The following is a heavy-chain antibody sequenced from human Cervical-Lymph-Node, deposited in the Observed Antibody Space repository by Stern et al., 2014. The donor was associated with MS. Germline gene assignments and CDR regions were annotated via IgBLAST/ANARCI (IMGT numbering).Heavy chain of an antibody. V-gene: IGHV1-69*11. CDR2: IIPNLGTP. CDR3: ARKSLRGMDV. Sequence: VQLVESGAEVKKPGSSVKISCKASGGTFSSYAISWVRQAPGQGLEWMGRIIPNLGTPNYAQKFQGRVTINADESTSTAYMELSSLRSEDTAVYYCARKSLRGMDVWGQGTTVTVSS. J-gene: IGHJ6*02. D-gene: IGHD4-17*01. CDR1: GGTFSSYA.